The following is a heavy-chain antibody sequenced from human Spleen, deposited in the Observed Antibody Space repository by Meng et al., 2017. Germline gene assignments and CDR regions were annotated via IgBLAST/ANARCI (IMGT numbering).Heavy chain of an antibody. CDR1: GYTFTNYP. D-gene: IGHD1-26*01. Sequence: QGRLVQSGYEFKKPGDSVKFSCKASGYTFTNYPINWVRQAPGQGLEWMGWINTNTLNPTYAQGFTGRFVFSLDTSVSTAYLQITSLKTEDTAMYYCARVKSQWEIIDYWGQGTLVTVSS. CDR3: ARVKSQWEIIDY. V-gene: IGHV7-4-1*02. J-gene: IGHJ4*02. CDR2: INTNTLNP.